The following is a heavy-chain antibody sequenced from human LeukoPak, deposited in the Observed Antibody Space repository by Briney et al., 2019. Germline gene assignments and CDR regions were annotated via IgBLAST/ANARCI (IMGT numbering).Heavy chain of an antibody. D-gene: IGHD3-22*01. CDR2: IIPIFGTA. Sequence: ASVKVSCKASGSSFRSSTFAWVRQAPGRGLEWMGGIIPIFGTANYALEFQGRATITTDESTSTVYMELSSLRSEDTAMYYCARGPLHVALSSGYLKWLDPWGQGSLVTVPS. CDR1: GSSFRSST. V-gene: IGHV1-69*05. CDR3: ARGPLHVALSSGYLKWLDP. J-gene: IGHJ5*02.